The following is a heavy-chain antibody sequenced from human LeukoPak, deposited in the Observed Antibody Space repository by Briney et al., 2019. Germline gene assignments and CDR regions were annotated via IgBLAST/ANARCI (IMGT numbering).Heavy chain of an antibody. J-gene: IGHJ4*02. Sequence: SVKVSCKASGGTFSSYAISWVRQAPGQGLEWMGRIIPIFGTANYAQKFQGRVTITADKSTSTAYTELSSLRSEDTAVYYCARVGYDSSGYPQFFDYWGQGTLVTVSS. CDR2: IIPIFGTA. CDR3: ARVGYDSSGYPQFFDY. V-gene: IGHV1-69*06. CDR1: GGTFSSYA. D-gene: IGHD3-22*01.